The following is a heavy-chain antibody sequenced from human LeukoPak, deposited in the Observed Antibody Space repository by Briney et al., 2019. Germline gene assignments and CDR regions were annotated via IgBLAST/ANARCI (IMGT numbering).Heavy chain of an antibody. D-gene: IGHD3-3*01. J-gene: IGHJ4*02. V-gene: IGHV4-34*01. Sequence: SETLSLTCAVYGGSFSGYYWTWIRPPPGKGLEWIGEINHSGSTNYNPSLKGRVTISVDTSKNQFSLKLSSVTAADTAVYYCARRVVELNIYNYWGQGTLVTVSS. CDR3: ARRVVELNIYNY. CDR1: GGSFSGYY. CDR2: INHSGST.